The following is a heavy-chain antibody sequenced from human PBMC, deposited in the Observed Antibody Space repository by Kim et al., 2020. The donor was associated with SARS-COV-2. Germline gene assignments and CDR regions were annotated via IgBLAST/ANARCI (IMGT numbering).Heavy chain of an antibody. V-gene: IGHV3-11*06. D-gene: IGHD5-12*01. Sequence: GGSLRLSCAASGFTFGDFYINWIRQAPGKGLEWISYISSTGTYTNYADSVRGRFTISRDDAKRSLYLQMNSLRVEDTAVYYCARDRSEGGYDGGGLDVWGQGTTVTVSS. J-gene: IGHJ6*02. CDR3: ARDRSEGGYDGGGLDV. CDR1: GFTFGDFY. CDR2: ISSTGTYT.